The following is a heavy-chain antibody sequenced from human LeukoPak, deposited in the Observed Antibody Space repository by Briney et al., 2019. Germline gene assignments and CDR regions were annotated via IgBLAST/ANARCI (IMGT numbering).Heavy chain of an antibody. CDR2: IHYSGST. J-gene: IGHJ3*02. D-gene: IGHD3-10*01. Sequence: PSETLSLTCTVSGGSISSGDYYWSWIRQPPGKGLEWIGYIHYSGSTYYNPSLKSRVTISVDTSKNQFSLKLSSVTAADTAVYYCATGGRITMVRGPRADAFDIWGQGTMVTVSS. CDR1: GGSISSGDYY. V-gene: IGHV4-30-4*01. CDR3: ATGGRITMVRGPRADAFDI.